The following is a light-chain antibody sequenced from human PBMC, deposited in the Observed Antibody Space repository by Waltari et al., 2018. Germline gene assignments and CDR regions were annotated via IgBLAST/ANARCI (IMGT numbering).Light chain of an antibody. Sequence: QSALTQPASVPGSPGQSIHIACTGCNRDVWSFNPVSVYQQHPGNAPKLIIYDVIHRPAGVSNRFSGSKSANTASLTISGLQAEDEADYYCSSYTSTRVFYVFGTGTTVIVL. J-gene: IGLJ1*01. V-gene: IGLV2-14*02. CDR1: NRDVWSFNP. CDR3: SSYTSTRVFYV. CDR2: DVI.